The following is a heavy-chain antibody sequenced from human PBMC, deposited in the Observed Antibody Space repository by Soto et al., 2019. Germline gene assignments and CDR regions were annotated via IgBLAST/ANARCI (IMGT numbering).Heavy chain of an antibody. V-gene: IGHV4-59*01. CDR1: GGSISSYY. D-gene: IGHD4-17*01. CDR3: AGVTLTTLLTPY. CDR2: IYYSGST. J-gene: IGHJ4*02. Sequence: QVQLQESGPGLVKPSETLSLTCTVSGGSISSYYWSWIRQPPGKGLEWIGYIYYSGSTNYNPSLKRRVTISVDTSKNQFSLKLNSVTAADTAVYYCAGVTLTTLLTPYWGQGTLVTVSS.